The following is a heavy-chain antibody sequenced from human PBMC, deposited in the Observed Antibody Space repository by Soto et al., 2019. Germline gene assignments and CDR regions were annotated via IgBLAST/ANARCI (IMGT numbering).Heavy chain of an antibody. D-gene: IGHD6-19*01. V-gene: IGHV3-9*01. J-gene: IGHJ1*01. CDR1: GFTFDDYA. CDR2: ISWNSGSI. CDR3: AKDGGEQWLVDSRFQH. Sequence: GGSLRLSCAASGFTFDDYAMHWVRQAPGKGLEWVSGISWNSGSIGYADSVKGRFTISRDNAKNSLYLQMNSLRAEDTALYYCAKDGGEQWLVDSRFQHWGQGTLVTVSS.